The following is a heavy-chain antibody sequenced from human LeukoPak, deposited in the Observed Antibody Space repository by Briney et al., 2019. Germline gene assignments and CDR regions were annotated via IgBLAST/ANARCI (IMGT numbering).Heavy chain of an antibody. CDR1: GGSFSGYY. J-gene: IGHJ6*02. CDR3: GRTRRDSYYYYGMDV. D-gene: IGHD1-14*01. V-gene: IGHV4-34*01. CDR2: INHSGST. Sequence: PSETRSLTCAVYGGSFSGYYWSWIRQPPGKGLEWIGEINHSGSTNYNPSLKSRVTISVDTSKNQFSLKLSSVTAADTAVYYCGRTRRDSYYYYGMDVWGQGTTVTVSS.